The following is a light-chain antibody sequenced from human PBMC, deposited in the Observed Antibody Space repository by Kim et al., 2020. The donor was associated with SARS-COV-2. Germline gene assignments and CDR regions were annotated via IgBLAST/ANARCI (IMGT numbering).Light chain of an antibody. CDR2: DAS. J-gene: IGKJ4*01. CDR1: QSVSSY. CDR3: QQRSNWPPLT. V-gene: IGKV3-11*01. Sequence: EIVLTQSPATLSLSPGERATLSCRASQSVSSYLAWYQQKPGQAPRLLIYDASNRATGIPARFSGSGSGTDFTLTISSLEPEDFAVYYCQQRSNWPPLTFGGGTKLES.